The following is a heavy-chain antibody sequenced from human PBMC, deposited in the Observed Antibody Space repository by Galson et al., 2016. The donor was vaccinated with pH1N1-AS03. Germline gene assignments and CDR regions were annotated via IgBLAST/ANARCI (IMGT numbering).Heavy chain of an antibody. D-gene: IGHD4/OR15-4a*01. V-gene: IGHV1-46*01. J-gene: IGHJ6*02. Sequence: SVKVSFKASGYTFTSYYIHWVRQAPGQGREWMGIINPSDGNTNYAQRFQGKVTMTRDTSTSTAYMELSSLRSDDTAVYYCARVSAGLTGYYYAMDVWGQGTTVTVSS. CDR3: ARVSAGLTGYYYAMDV. CDR2: INPSDGNT. CDR1: GYTFTSYY.